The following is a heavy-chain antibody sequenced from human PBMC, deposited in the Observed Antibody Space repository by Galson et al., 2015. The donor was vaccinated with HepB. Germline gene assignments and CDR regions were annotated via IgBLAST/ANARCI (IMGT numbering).Heavy chain of an antibody. J-gene: IGHJ6*02. Sequence: SVKVSCKASGYTFIGYDINWVRQAPGQGLEWMGWINSNSGGTNYAQKFQGRVTMTRDTSISTAYVELSRLRADDTAVYFCARHTSPHYYYYGMDVWGQGTAVTVSS. V-gene: IGHV1-2*02. CDR1: GYTFIGYD. CDR3: ARHTSPHYYYYGMDV. D-gene: IGHD5-18*01. CDR2: INSNSGGT.